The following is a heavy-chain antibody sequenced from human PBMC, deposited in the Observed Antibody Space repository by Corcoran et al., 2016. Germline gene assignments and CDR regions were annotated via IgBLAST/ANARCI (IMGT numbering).Heavy chain of an antibody. D-gene: IGHD2-2*01. Sequence: QVQLVQSGAEVKKPGASVKVSCKASGYTFTSYGISWVRQAPGQGLEWMGWISAYNGNTNYAQKLQGRVTMTTDTATSTAYMELRSLRSDDTAVYYGARGPIVCSSTSCTPYGMDVWGQGTTVTVSS. J-gene: IGHJ6*02. V-gene: IGHV1-18*01. CDR1: GYTFTSYG. CDR3: ARGPIVCSSTSCTPYGMDV. CDR2: ISAYNGNT.